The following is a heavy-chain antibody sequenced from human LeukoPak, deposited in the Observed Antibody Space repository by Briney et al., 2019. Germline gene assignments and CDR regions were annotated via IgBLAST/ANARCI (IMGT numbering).Heavy chain of an antibody. J-gene: IGHJ4*02. CDR2: IYTSGST. D-gene: IGHD4-23*01. CDR3: AREDFYGGNSRETYYFDY. CDR1: GGSISSGSYY. V-gene: IGHV4-61*02. Sequence: SQTLSLTCTVSGGSISSGSYYWSWIRQPAGKGLEWIGRIYTSGSTNYNPSLKSRATISVDTSKNQFSLKLSSVTAADTAVYYCAREDFYGGNSRETYYFDYWGQGTLVTVSS.